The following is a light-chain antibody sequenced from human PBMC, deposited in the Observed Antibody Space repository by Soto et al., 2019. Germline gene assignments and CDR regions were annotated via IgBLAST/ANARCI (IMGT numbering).Light chain of an antibody. CDR1: QSVLHSPNNKNY. Sequence: DIVMTQSPDSLAVSLGEGATINCKSSQSVLHSPNNKNYLAWYQHKPGQPPKMLIYWASSRESGVPDRFSGSGSGTDFTLTISSLQSEDVAVYYCQQYYTNSWSFGQGTKVEIK. J-gene: IGKJ1*01. V-gene: IGKV4-1*01. CDR3: QQYYTNSWS. CDR2: WAS.